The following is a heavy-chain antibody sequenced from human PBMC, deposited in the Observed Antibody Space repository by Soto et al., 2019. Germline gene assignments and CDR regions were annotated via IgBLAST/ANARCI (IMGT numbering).Heavy chain of an antibody. CDR1: GGSINSYY. D-gene: IGHD3-10*01. CDR2: VHHSWGS. CDR3: ARQGFGPLHGLVDV. V-gene: IGHV4-59*08. Sequence: QVQLQESGPGLVKPSETLSLSCTVSGGSINSYYWSWIRQSPGKRMEWIGYVHHSWGSSYNPSLQSRVAISLDTSKSQFSLMVTSVTATDTAVYYCARQGFGPLHGLVDVWGQGTTVTVSS. J-gene: IGHJ6*02.